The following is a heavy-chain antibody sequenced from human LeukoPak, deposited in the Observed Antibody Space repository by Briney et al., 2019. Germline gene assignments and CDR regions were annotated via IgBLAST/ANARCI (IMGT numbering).Heavy chain of an antibody. CDR3: ARYSGSHPFDY. CDR2: ISTYNGNT. V-gene: IGHV1-18*01. J-gene: IGHJ4*02. Sequence: ASVKVSCKASGYTFTSYGISWVRQAPGQGLEWMGWISTYNGNTNYAQRFQGRVTMTTHTSTSTAYMELRSLRSDDTAVYYCARYSGSHPFDYWGQGTLVTVSS. D-gene: IGHD1-26*01. CDR1: GYTFTSYG.